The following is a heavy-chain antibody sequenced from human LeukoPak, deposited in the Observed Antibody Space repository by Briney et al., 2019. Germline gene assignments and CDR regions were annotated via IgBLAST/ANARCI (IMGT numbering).Heavy chain of an antibody. CDR1: GFTFSSYS. V-gene: IGHV3-21*01. CDR3: ARDHKGGNFPDYFDY. CDR2: ISSSSSYI. J-gene: IGHJ4*02. Sequence: MSGGSLRLSCAASGFTFSSYSMNWVRQAPGKGLEWVSSISSSSSYIYYADSVKGRFTISRDNAKDSLYLQMNSLRAEDTAVYYCARDHKGGNFPDYFDYWGRGTLVTVSS. D-gene: IGHD2-21*02.